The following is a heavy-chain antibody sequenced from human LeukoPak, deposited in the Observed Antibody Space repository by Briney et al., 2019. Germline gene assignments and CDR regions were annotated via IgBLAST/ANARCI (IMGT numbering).Heavy chain of an antibody. V-gene: IGHV3-30*02. CDR2: LRYDGSNT. J-gene: IGHJ4*02. CDR1: GFTFRSYG. CDR3: ARVEYSRQVDY. Sequence: GGSLRLSCVASGFTFRSYGMYWVRQAPGKGLEWVTFLRYDGSNTYYADSVKGRFTISRDNSKNTLYLHMNSLREEDTAVYYCARVEYSRQVDYWGQGTLVTVSS. D-gene: IGHD2/OR15-2a*01.